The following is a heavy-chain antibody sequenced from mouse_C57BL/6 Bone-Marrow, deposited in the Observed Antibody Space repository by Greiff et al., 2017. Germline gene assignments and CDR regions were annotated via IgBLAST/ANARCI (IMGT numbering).Heavy chain of an antibody. CDR2: IWWDDDK. CDR3: ARDYYGSSLYAMDY. J-gene: IGHJ4*01. CDR1: GFSLSTFGMG. V-gene: IGHV8-8*01. D-gene: IGHD1-1*01. Sequence: QVTLNESGPGILQPSPTLSLTCSFSGFSLSTFGMGVGWIRQPSGKGLEWLAHIWWDDDKYYNPALKSRLTISKDTSKNQVFLKIANVDTADTATYYCARDYYGSSLYAMDYWGQGTSVTVSS.